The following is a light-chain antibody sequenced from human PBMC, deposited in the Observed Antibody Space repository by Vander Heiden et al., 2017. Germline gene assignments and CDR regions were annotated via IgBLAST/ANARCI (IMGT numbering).Light chain of an antibody. Sequence: EIVLTQSPGTLSLSPGERATLSCRASQSVSSSYLAWYQHKPGQAPRLLIYGASSRATGIPDRFSGSGSGTDFTLTISRLETEDFAVYYCQQDGSSPRTFGQGTKVEIK. CDR2: GAS. CDR3: QQDGSSPRT. V-gene: IGKV3-20*01. J-gene: IGKJ1*01. CDR1: QSVSSSY.